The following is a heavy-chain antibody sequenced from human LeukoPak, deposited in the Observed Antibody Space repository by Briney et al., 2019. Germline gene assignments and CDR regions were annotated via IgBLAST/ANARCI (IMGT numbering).Heavy chain of an antibody. V-gene: IGHV3-74*01. CDR1: GFTFSNYW. D-gene: IGHD3-22*01. J-gene: IGHJ5*02. CDR3: XXXLGQYYDTSDNWFDP. CDR2: INDDGSAT. Sequence: GGSLRLSCAASGFTFSNYWMHWVRQVPGKGLVWVSRINDDGSATFYADSVKGRFTSSRDNAKNTLNLQMNSLRAEDTAVYYXXXXLGQYYDTSDNWFDPWGQGTLVTVSS.